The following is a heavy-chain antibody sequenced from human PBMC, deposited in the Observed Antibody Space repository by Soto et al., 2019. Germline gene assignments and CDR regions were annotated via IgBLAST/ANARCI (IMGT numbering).Heavy chain of an antibody. D-gene: IGHD4-4*01. Sequence: QVQLVQSGSEVMKPGASVKVSGKPSGYTFTMYYIQWVRQAPGQGLEWMGWINPNSDDTIYAQKFQGRVTMTRDTPINTAFMELSRLRSDDTAIYFCARSVPGLHHFDYWCKGALVTVSS. CDR3: ARSVPGLHHFDY. CDR2: INPNSDDT. V-gene: IGHV1-2*02. J-gene: IGHJ4*02. CDR1: GYTFTMYY.